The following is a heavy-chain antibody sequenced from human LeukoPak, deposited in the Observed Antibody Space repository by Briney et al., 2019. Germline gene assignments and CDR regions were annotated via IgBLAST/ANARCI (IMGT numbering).Heavy chain of an antibody. J-gene: IGHJ2*01. CDR1: GFTFSSCA. Sequence: GGSLRLSCAASGFTFSSCAMHWVRQAPGKGLEWVAVISYDGSNKYYADSVKGRFTISRDNSKNTLYLQMNSLRAEDTAVYYCATLEIVVVPSWYFDLWGRGTLVTVSS. D-gene: IGHD3-22*01. CDR2: ISYDGSNK. CDR3: ATLEIVVVPSWYFDL. V-gene: IGHV3-30*04.